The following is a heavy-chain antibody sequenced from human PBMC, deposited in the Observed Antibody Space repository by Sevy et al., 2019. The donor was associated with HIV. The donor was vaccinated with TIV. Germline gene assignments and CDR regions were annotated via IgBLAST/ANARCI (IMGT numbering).Heavy chain of an antibody. Sequence: GGSLRLSCAASGFTFSTYWMSWVRQAPGKGLEWVSAISGSGGSTYYADSVKGRFTISRDNSKNTLYLQMNSLRAEDTAVYYCAKDLSSGYNQGWFDPWGQGTLVTVSS. V-gene: IGHV3-23*01. D-gene: IGHD3-22*01. CDR2: ISGSGGST. CDR1: GFTFSTYW. J-gene: IGHJ5*02. CDR3: AKDLSSGYNQGWFDP.